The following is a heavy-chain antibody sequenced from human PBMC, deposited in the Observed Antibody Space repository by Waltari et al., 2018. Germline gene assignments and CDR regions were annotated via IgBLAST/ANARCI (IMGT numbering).Heavy chain of an antibody. D-gene: IGHD1-20*01. CDR1: GFTSLTQA. V-gene: IGHV3-23*01. J-gene: IGHJ1*01. CDR2: ISVSDAT. CDR3: AKPFYNWDDPLHS. Sequence: EVQLLESGGGLVQPGGSLRLSCQASGFTSLTQAINWVRQAPGKGLEWVSSISVSDATYYADSVKGRFTVSRDYSDNTIHLQMDSLRADDTAVYFCAKPFYNWDDPLHSWGQGAPVTVSS.